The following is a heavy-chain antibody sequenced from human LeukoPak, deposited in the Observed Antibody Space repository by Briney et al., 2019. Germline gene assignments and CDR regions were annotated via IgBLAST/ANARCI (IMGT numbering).Heavy chain of an antibody. CDR2: INTGNGNT. J-gene: IGHJ3*02. CDR3: VTDLAPPGADAFDT. D-gene: IGHD6-6*01. Sequence: GASVKVSCKASGYTFTGYYMHWVRQAPGQGLEWMGWINTGNGNTKYPQKFQGRVTITRDTSANTGYMELSSLRSEDTAVYYCVTDLAPPGADAFDTWGQGTMVTVSS. CDR1: GYTFTGYY. V-gene: IGHV1/OR15-3*02.